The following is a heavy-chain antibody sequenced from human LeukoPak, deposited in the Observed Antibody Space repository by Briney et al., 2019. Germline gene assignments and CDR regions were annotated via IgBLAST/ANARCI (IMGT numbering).Heavy chain of an antibody. Sequence: SETLSLTCTVSGDSISTYYWTWIRQPPGKGLEWIGYLYYTGSTNHSPSLKSRVTMSVDTSKNQFSLKLSSVTAADTAVYYCARITNYYYMDVWGKGIMVTVSS. CDR3: ARITNYYYMDV. D-gene: IGHD3-3*01. J-gene: IGHJ6*03. CDR1: GDSISTYY. CDR2: LYYTGST. V-gene: IGHV4-59*01.